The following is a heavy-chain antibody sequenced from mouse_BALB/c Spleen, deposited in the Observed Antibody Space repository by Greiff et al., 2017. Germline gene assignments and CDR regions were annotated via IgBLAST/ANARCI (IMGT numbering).Heavy chain of an antibody. CDR3: AGSTLFDY. Sequence: VQLQESGAELARPGASVKMSCKASGYTFTSYTMHWVKQRPGQGLEWIGYINPSSGYTNYNQKFKDKATLTADKSSSTAYMQLSSLTSEDSAVYYCAGSTLFDYWGQGTTLTVSS. V-gene: IGHV1-4*01. CDR2: INPSSGYT. J-gene: IGHJ2*01. CDR1: GYTFTSYT. D-gene: IGHD2-1*01.